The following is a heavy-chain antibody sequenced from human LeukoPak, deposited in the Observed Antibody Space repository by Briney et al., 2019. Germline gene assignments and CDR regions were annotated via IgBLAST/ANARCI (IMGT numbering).Heavy chain of an antibody. J-gene: IGHJ4*02. V-gene: IGHV1-46*01. D-gene: IGHD3-22*01. Sequence: ASVKVSCKASGYTFTSYYMHWVRQAPGQGPEWMGIINPSGGSTSYAQKFQGRVTMTRDTSTSTVYMELSSLRSEDTAVYYCATSMIVVVKLDHWGQGTLVTVSS. CDR1: GYTFTSYY. CDR2: INPSGGST. CDR3: ATSMIVVVKLDH.